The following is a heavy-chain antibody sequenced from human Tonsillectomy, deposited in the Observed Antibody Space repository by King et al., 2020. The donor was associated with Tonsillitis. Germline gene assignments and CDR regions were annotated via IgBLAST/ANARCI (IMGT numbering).Heavy chain of an antibody. CDR3: TTVDTAMVYYYYGMDV. V-gene: IGHV3-15*01. CDR1: GFTFSNAW. D-gene: IGHD5-18*01. CDR2: IKSKTDGGTT. Sequence: VQLVESGGGLVKPGGSLRLSCAASGFTFSNAWMSWVRQAPGKGLEWVGRIKSKTDGGTTDYAAPVKGRFTISRDDSKNTLYLQMNSLKTEDTAVYYCTTVDTAMVYYYYGMDVWGQGTTVTVSS. J-gene: IGHJ6*02.